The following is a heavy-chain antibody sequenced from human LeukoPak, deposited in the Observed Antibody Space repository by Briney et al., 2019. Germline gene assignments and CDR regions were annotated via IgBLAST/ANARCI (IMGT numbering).Heavy chain of an antibody. CDR1: GFTFSSYG. CDR2: ISYDGSNK. J-gene: IGHJ3*02. CDR3: AKKEAVAGDNRGAFDI. D-gene: IGHD6-19*01. V-gene: IGHV3-30*18. Sequence: GGSLRLSCAASGFTFSSYGMHWVRQAPGKGLEWVAVISYDGSNKYYADSVKGRFTISRDNSKNTLYLQMNSLRAEDTAVYYCAKKEAVAGDNRGAFDIWGQGTMVTVSS.